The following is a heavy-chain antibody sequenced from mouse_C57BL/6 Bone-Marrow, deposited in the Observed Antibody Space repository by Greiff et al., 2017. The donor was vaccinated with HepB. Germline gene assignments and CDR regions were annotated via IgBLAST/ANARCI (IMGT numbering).Heavy chain of an antibody. V-gene: IGHV2-5*01. J-gene: IGHJ1*03. D-gene: IGHD1-1*01. CDR1: GFSLTSYG. CDR2: IWRGGST. CDR3: ARSQFTSVIATGGYFDV. Sequence: QVQLQQSGPGLVQPSQSLSITCTVSGFSLTSYGVHWVRQSPGKGLEWLGVIWRGGSTDYNAAFMSRLSITKDNSKSKVFFIMNSLQADDTAIYCGARSQFTSVIATGGYFDVWGTGTTLTVSS.